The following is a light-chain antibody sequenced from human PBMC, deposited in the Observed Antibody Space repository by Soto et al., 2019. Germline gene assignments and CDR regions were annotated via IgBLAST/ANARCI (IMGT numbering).Light chain of an antibody. J-gene: IGLJ2*01. CDR3: SSYISSSTFVV. Sequence: QSVLTQPASVSGSPGQSITISCTGTSRDVGGYNYVSWHQQHPGKAPKVIITEVSNRPSRVSNRFSGSKSGNTASLTISGLQAEDEADYYCSSYISSSTFVVFGGGTQLTVL. V-gene: IGLV2-14*01. CDR2: EVS. CDR1: SRDVGGYNY.